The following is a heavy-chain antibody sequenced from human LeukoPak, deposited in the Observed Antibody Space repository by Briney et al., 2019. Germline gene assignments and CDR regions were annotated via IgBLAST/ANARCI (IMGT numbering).Heavy chain of an antibody. Sequence: ASVKVSCKASGYTFTDYYMHWVRQAPGQGFEWMGWISPNDGDTNYAQKFQGRVTMTRDTSISTAHMEVSRLRSDDTAVYYCARANFLYCSSSTCLFDYWGQGTLVTVSS. D-gene: IGHD2-2*01. CDR1: GYTFTDYY. V-gene: IGHV1-2*02. CDR3: ARANFLYCSSSTCLFDY. CDR2: ISPNDGDT. J-gene: IGHJ4*02.